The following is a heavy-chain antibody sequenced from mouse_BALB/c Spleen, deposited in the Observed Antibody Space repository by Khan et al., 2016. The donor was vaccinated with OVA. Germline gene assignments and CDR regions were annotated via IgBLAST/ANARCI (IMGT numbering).Heavy chain of an antibody. CDR3: ARSKYLDRY. CDR1: GYSLTRYG. CDR2: IWAGGST. V-gene: IGHV2-9*02. Sequence: QVQLKQSGPGLVAPSQSLSITCTVYGYSLTRYGVHWVRQPPGKGLEWLGLIWAGGSTNYTWALMSRLSISIDNSKSLVFLIMNSLQTDDTALYYCARSKYLDRYWGQGTTLTVSS. J-gene: IGHJ2*01. D-gene: IGHD2-14*01.